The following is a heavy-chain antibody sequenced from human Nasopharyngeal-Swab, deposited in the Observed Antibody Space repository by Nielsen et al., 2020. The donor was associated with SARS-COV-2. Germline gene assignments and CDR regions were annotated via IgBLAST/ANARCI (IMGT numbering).Heavy chain of an antibody. CDR1: GYTFTSYD. D-gene: IGHD1-26*01. CDR2: MNPNSGNT. V-gene: IGHV1-8*01. CDR3: ARDLGGSYQYYYYGMDV. J-gene: IGHJ6*02. Sequence: ASVKVSCKASGYTFTSYDINWVRQAPGQGLEWMGWMNPNSGNTGYAQKFQGRVTMTRNTSISTAYMELSSLRSEDTAVYYCARDLGGSYQYYYYGMDVWGQGTTVTVSS.